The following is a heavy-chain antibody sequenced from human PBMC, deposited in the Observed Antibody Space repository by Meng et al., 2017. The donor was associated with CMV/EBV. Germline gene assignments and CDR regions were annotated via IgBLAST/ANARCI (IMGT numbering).Heavy chain of an antibody. J-gene: IGHJ4*02. D-gene: IGHD2-2*01. CDR2: IKRNADGATT. CDR1: FRNAW. Sequence: FRNAWMNWVRLAPGKGLEWVGRIKRNADGATTDYAVAVEGRFTISRDDSRDTLYLQMNSLKTEDTAVYFCTTGVCGTGTCYGHDGYWGQGTLVTVSS. CDR3: TTGVCGTGTCYGHDGY. V-gene: IGHV3-15*07.